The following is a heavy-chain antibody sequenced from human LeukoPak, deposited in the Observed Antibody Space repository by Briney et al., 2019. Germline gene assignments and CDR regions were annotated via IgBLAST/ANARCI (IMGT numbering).Heavy chain of an antibody. D-gene: IGHD6-13*01. CDR3: ARGGKAAAADVLDI. CDR2: INSDGSST. CDR1: GFTFSSYW. J-gene: IGHJ3*02. Sequence: GGSLRLSCAASGFTFSSYWMHWVRQAPGKGLVWVSRINSDGSSTSYADSVKGRFTISRDNAKNTLYLQMNSLRPGDTAVYYCARGGKAAAADVLDIWGQGTMVTASS. V-gene: IGHV3-74*01.